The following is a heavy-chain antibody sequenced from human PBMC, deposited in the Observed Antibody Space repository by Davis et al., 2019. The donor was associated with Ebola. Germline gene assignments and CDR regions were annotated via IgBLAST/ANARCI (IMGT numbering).Heavy chain of an antibody. D-gene: IGHD1-1*01. J-gene: IGHJ6*02. CDR3: AIQKRGLEPRWYYGMDV. Sequence: PGGSLRLSCAASGYTFTSYGISWVRQAPGQGLEWMGGIIPIFGTENYAQKFQGRVTITADESTSTAYMELSSLRSEDTAVYYCAIQKRGLEPRWYYGMDVWGQGTTVTVSS. CDR2: IIPIFGTE. V-gene: IGHV1-69*01. CDR1: GYTFTSYG.